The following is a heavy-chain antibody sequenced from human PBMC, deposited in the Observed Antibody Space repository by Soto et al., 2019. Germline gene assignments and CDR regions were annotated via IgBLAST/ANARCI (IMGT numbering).Heavy chain of an antibody. CDR2: IYYSGST. D-gene: IGHD3-3*01. J-gene: IGHJ4*02. V-gene: IGHV4-31*03. Sequence: TLSLTCTVSGGSLSSGGYYWSWIRQHPGKGLEWIGYIYYSGSTYYNPSLKSRVTISVDTSKNQFSLKLSSVTAADTAVYYCASYGSRRYDFWSGYFDYWGQGTLVTVSS. CDR1: GGSLSSGGYY. CDR3: ASYGSRRYDFWSGYFDY.